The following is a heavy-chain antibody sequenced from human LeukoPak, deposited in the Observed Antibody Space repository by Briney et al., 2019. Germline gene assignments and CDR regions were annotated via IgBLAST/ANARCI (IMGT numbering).Heavy chain of an antibody. CDR1: GGSFSGYY. Sequence: SETLSLTCAVYGGSFSGYYWSWIRQPPGKGLEWIGEINHSGSTNYNPSLKSRVTISVDTSKNQFFLKLSSVTAADTAVYYCARDRGYGSGSYYYDYWGQGTLVTVSS. D-gene: IGHD3-10*01. J-gene: IGHJ4*02. V-gene: IGHV4-34*01. CDR3: ARDRGYGSGSYYYDY. CDR2: INHSGST.